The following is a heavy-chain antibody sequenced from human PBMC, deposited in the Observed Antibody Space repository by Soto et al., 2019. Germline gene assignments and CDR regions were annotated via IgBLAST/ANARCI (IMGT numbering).Heavy chain of an antibody. CDR2: IYYSGST. D-gene: IGHD2-2*01. CDR3: ARGDYCSSTSCPTQFNWFDP. V-gene: IGHV4-39*01. Sequence: SETLSLTCTVSGGSISSSSYYWGWIRQPPGKGLEWIGSIYYSGSTYYNPSLKSRVTISVDTSKNQFSLKLSSVTAADTAVYYCARGDYCSSTSCPTQFNWFDPWGQGTLVTVSS. CDR1: GGSISSSSYY. J-gene: IGHJ5*02.